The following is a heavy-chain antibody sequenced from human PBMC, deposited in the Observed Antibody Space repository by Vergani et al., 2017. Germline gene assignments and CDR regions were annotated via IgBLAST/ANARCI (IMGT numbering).Heavy chain of an antibody. Sequence: EVQLLESGGGLVQPGGSLRLSCAASGFTFSSYAMSWVRHAPGKGLEWVSAISGSGGSTYYADSVKGRFTISRDNSKNTLYLQMNSLRAEDTAVYYCAHSPNYDFWSGYSGGWFDPWGQGTLVTVSS. J-gene: IGHJ5*02. CDR2: ISGSGGST. CDR3: AHSPNYDFWSGYSGGWFDP. V-gene: IGHV3-23*01. CDR1: GFTFSSYA. D-gene: IGHD3-3*01.